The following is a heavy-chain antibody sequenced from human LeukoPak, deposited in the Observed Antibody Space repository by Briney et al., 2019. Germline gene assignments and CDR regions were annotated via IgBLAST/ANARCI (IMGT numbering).Heavy chain of an antibody. V-gene: IGHV1-18*01. J-gene: IGHJ4*02. Sequence: ASVKVSCKASGYTFTSYGISWVRQAPGQGLEWMGWISAYNGNTNYAQKLQGRVTMTTDTSTSTAYMELRSLGSDDTAVYYCARVCGGYSSSWYVYPADDFDYWGQGTLVTVSS. CDR1: GYTFTSYG. CDR2: ISAYNGNT. D-gene: IGHD6-13*01. CDR3: ARVCGGYSSSWYVYPADDFDY.